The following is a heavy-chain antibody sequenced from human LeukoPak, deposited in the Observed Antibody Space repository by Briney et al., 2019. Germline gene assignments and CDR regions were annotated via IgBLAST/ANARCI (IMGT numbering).Heavy chain of an antibody. D-gene: IGHD3-22*01. J-gene: IGHJ4*02. CDR2: ISAYNGNT. CDR3: ARDQENYYDSSGSYYFDY. V-gene: IGHV1-18*01. Sequence: ASVKVSCKASGYTFTSYGISWVRQAPGQGLEWMGRISAYNGNTNYAQKLQGRVTMTTDTSTSTAYMELRSLRSDDTAVYYCARDQENYYDSSGSYYFDYWGQGTLVTVSS. CDR1: GYTFTSYG.